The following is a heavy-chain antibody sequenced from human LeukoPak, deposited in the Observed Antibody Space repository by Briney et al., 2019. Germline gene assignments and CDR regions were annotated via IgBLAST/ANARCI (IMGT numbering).Heavy chain of an antibody. CDR1: GGSISSGSYY. CDR2: IYTSGST. CDR3: ARFSSSWSSTAFDYFDY. J-gene: IGHJ4*02. V-gene: IGHV4-61*02. D-gene: IGHD6-13*01. Sequence: PSQTLSLTCTVSGGSISSGSYYWSWIRQPAGKGLEWIGRIYTSGSTNYNPSLKSRVTISVDTSKNQFSLKLSSVTAADTAVYYCARFSSSWSSTAFDYFDYWGQGTLVTVSS.